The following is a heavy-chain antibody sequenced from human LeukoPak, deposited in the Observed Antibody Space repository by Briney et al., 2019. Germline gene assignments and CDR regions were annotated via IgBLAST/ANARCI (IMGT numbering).Heavy chain of an antibody. Sequence: GGSLRLSCSASGFTFSDYYMTWIRHAPGKGLETVAYISGSGSVIVYADSVKGRFTISRDNAQNSLYLQMNSLRDEDTAVYYCSRDPRPCDYWGQGTLVTVSS. CDR3: SRDPRPCDY. CDR1: GFTFSDYY. J-gene: IGHJ4*02. CDR2: ISGSGSVI. V-gene: IGHV3-11*04.